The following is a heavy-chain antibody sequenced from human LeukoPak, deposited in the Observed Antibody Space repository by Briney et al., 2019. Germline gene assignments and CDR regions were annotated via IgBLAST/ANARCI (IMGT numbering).Heavy chain of an antibody. CDR3: ASAYSSGWFYFDY. Sequence: ASVKVSCKASGYTLTGYYMHWVRQAPGQGLEWMGWINPNSGGTNYAQKFQGRVTMTRDTSISTAYMELSRLRSDDTAVYYCASAYSSGWFYFDYWGQGTLVTVSS. D-gene: IGHD6-19*01. V-gene: IGHV1-2*02. CDR2: INPNSGGT. J-gene: IGHJ4*02. CDR1: GYTLTGYY.